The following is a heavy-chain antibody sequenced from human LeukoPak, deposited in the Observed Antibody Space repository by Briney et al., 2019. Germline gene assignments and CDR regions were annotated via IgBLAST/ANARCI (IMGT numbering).Heavy chain of an antibody. Sequence: SETLSLTCTVSGGSISSYYWSWIRQPPGKGLEWIGYIYYSGSTNYNPSLKSRVTISVDTSKNQFSLKLSSVTAADTAVYYCASGGYWYDFWSGYSPFDPWGQGTLVTVSS. J-gene: IGHJ5*02. V-gene: IGHV4-59*01. D-gene: IGHD3-3*01. CDR3: ASGGYWYDFWSGYSPFDP. CDR1: GGSISSYY. CDR2: IYYSGST.